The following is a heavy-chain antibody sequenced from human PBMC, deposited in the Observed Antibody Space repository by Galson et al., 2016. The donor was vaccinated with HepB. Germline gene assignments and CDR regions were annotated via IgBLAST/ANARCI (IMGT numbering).Heavy chain of an antibody. CDR1: GGSISTNNHY. D-gene: IGHD5-24*01. CDR2: IFYTGTT. Sequence: SETLSLTCTVSGGSISTNNHYWVWVRQPPGKGLERVGTIFYTGTTYYSPSLKRRVNVSVDTSRNQFSLKLTSVTAADTAVYFCARLMAIGAFDYWGQGILVTVSS. J-gene: IGHJ4*02. CDR3: ARLMAIGAFDY. V-gene: IGHV4-39*01.